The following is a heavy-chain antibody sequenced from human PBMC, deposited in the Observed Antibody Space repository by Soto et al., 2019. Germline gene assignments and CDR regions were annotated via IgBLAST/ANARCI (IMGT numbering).Heavy chain of an antibody. CDR3: ARALIQLWPHYYYGMDV. D-gene: IGHD5-18*01. Sequence: SETLSLTCTVSGGSISRGDYYWSWIRQPPGKGLEWIGYIYYSGSTYYNPSLKSRVTISVDTSENQFSLKLGSVTAADTAVYYCARALIQLWPHYYYGMDVWGQGTTVTVSS. CDR2: IYYSGST. CDR1: GGSISRGDYY. J-gene: IGHJ6*02. V-gene: IGHV4-30-4*01.